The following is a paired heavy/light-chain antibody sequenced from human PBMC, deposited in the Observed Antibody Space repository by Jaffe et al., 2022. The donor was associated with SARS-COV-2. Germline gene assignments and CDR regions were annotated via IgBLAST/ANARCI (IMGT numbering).Heavy chain of an antibody. Sequence: QIQLVQSGAEVKEPGASVRISCRASGFTLTPNTGIHWVRQAPGQRPEWVGWIRVGSGDTQYSERFGGRLTITRDTSASTAYMELTSLRSEDTAIYYCARNEDVWGKGTTVIVSS. J-gene: IGHJ6*03. V-gene: IGHV1-3*01. CDR1: GFTLTPNT. CDR3: ARNEDV. CDR2: IRVGSGDT.
Light chain of an antibody. J-gene: IGKJ1*01. Sequence: EIVMTQSPATLSVSPGERVTLSCTASQSVSDKLIWYQQKPGQAPRLLIYGASTRAPGIPARFSGSGSGTQFTLTISSLQSEDFAVYHCQQSYNWPRTFGQGTKV. CDR1: QSVSDK. CDR3: QQSYNWPRT. V-gene: IGKV3-15*01. CDR2: GAS.